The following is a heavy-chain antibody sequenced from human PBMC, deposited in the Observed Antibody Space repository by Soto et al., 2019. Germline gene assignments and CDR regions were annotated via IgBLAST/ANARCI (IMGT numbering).Heavy chain of an antibody. CDR1: GFICRSYD. CDR3: AKATATGGGAFEI. Sequence: GGSLRLSCAVSGFICRSYDMSGVRQSPGKGLEWVSTILVGGSTHYEDSVKGRFTISRDTSKNTVYLQMNSLTAGDTAVYYCAKATATGGGAFEIYGQGTMVTVSS. J-gene: IGHJ3*02. V-gene: IGHV3-23*01. D-gene: IGHD2-8*02. CDR2: ILVGGST.